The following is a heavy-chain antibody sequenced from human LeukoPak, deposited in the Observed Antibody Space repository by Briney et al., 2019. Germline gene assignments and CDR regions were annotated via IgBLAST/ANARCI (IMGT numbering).Heavy chain of an antibody. J-gene: IGHJ4*02. Sequence: GGSLRLSCAASGFTVSSSYMSWVRQAPRKGLEWVSVIYSGGSGSTYYADSVKGRFTISRDNSKNTLNLQMNSLRAEDTAVYYCAHRRATSWAHDYWGQGTLVTVSS. CDR3: AHRRATSWAHDY. V-gene: IGHV3-53*01. D-gene: IGHD2-2*01. CDR2: IYSGGSGST. CDR1: GFTVSSSY.